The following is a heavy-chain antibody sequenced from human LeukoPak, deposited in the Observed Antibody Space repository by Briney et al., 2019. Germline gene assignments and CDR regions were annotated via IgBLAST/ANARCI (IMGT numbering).Heavy chain of an antibody. Sequence: SQTLSLTCADSAGSITSGPYSWSWIRQPPGKGLEWIGFIYYSGSTYYNPSLKSRVTISVDRSKNQFSLRLSSVTAADTAVYYCARVRGYLSSYYFDYWGQGTLVTVSS. J-gene: IGHJ4*02. CDR2: IYYSGST. CDR3: ARVRGYLSSYYFDY. D-gene: IGHD5-12*01. V-gene: IGHV4-30-2*01. CDR1: AGSITSGPYS.